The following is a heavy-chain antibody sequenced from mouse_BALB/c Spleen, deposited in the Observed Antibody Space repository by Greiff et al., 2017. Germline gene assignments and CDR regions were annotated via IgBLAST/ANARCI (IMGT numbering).Heavy chain of an antibody. D-gene: IGHD2-3*01. Sequence: EVQLVESGGGLVKPGGSLKLSCAASGFTFSSYAMSWVRQTPEKRLEWVASISSGGSTYYPDSVKGRFTISRDNARNILYLQMSSLRSEDTAMYYCARNGYYVHWYFDVWGAGTTVTVSS. CDR3: ARNGYYVHWYFDV. CDR2: ISSGGST. V-gene: IGHV5-6-5*01. J-gene: IGHJ1*01. CDR1: GFTFSSYA.